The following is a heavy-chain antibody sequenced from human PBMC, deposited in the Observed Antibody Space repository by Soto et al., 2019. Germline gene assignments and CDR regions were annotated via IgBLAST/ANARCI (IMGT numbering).Heavy chain of an antibody. CDR1: GYSFTDYH. Sequence: SVKVSCKASGYSFTDYHIHWVRQAPGQGLEWLGRINPKSGGTSTAQKFQGWVTMTRDRSISTVYMELTRLRSDDTAVYFCARGHSTDCSNGVCSFFYNHEMDVWGQGTTVTVSS. CDR3: ARGHSTDCSNGVCSFFYNHEMDV. J-gene: IGHJ6*02. D-gene: IGHD2-8*01. CDR2: INPKSGGT. V-gene: IGHV1-2*04.